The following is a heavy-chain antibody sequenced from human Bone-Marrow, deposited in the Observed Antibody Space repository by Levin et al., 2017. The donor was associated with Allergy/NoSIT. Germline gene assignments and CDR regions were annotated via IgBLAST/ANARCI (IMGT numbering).Heavy chain of an antibody. D-gene: IGHD3-16*01. CDR2: ISYDGSNK. CDR3: AKDRQLRLPGAYNYYNFYMDV. J-gene: IGHJ6*03. CDR1: GFTISSYG. Sequence: PGGSLRLSCAASGFTISSYGMHWVRQAPGKGLEWVTFISYDGSNKYYADSVKGRITVSRDNSKNTLYLQMNSLRGEDTAVYYCAKDRQLRLPGAYNYYNFYMDVWGKGTTVTVSS. V-gene: IGHV3-30*18.